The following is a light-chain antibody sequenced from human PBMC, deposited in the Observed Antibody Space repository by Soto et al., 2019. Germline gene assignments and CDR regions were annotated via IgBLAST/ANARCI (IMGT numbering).Light chain of an antibody. J-gene: IGLJ3*02. CDR3: AAWSDSPKGGV. CDR2: SND. CDR1: SSNIGSNT. Sequence: QSVLTQSSSASGTPGQRVTISCSGSSSNIGSNTVNWYRQVPGTAPQLVIYSNDQRPSGVPDRFSGSKSGTSASLAISGLQSEDEADYYCAAWSDSPKGGVFGGGTKVTVL. V-gene: IGLV1-44*01.